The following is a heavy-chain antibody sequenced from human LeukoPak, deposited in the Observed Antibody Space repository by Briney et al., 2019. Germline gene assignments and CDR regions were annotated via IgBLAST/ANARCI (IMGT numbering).Heavy chain of an antibody. V-gene: IGHV4-59*08. J-gene: IGHJ4*02. Sequence: DPSETLSLTCTVSGGSISSYYWSWIRQPPGKRLECIGYIYYSGSTNYNPSLKSRVTISVDPYKHQFYLKLSSVPAADTAVYYCARGGDSSGYYYPLFDYWAREPWSPSPQ. CDR3: ARGGDSSGYYYPLFDY. D-gene: IGHD3-22*01. CDR2: IYYSGST. CDR1: GGSISSYY.